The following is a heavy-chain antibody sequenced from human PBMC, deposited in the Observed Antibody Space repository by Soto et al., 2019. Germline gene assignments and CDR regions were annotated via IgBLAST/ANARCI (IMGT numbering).Heavy chain of an antibody. J-gene: IGHJ6*02. CDR2: IYHSGST. Sequence: QVQLQESGPGLVKPSGTLSLTCAVSGGSISSSNWWSWVRQPPGKGLEWIGEIYHSGSTNYNPSLKSRVTISVYKSKNQFSLKLSSVTAADTAVYYCARGRITMVRGEYYSYGMDVWGQGTTVTVSS. V-gene: IGHV4-4*02. CDR1: GGSISSSNW. CDR3: ARGRITMVRGEYYSYGMDV. D-gene: IGHD3-10*01.